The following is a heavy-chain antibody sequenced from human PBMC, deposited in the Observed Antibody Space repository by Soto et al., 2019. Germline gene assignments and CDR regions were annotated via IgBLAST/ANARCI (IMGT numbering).Heavy chain of an antibody. CDR2: ISYDGSNK. Sequence: QVQLVESGGGVVQPGRSLRLSCAASGFTFSSYAMHWVRQAPGKGLEWVAVISYDGSNKYYADSVKGRFTISRDNSKNTVDRKMNSLRAEDTDVYYGARDDVVVTALPLDYWGQGTLVTVSS. CDR1: GFTFSSYA. J-gene: IGHJ4*02. D-gene: IGHD2-21*02. V-gene: IGHV3-30-3*01. CDR3: ARDDVVVTALPLDY.